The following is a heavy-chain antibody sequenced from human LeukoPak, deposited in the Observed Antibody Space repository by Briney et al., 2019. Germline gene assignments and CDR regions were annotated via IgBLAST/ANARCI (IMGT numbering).Heavy chain of an antibody. CDR3: ARALRLDYHYGMDV. D-gene: IGHD3-9*01. Sequence: PGGSLRLSCAASGFIFSRDEMNWVRQARGKGLEWVSYIDTSGGDIYYADSVKGRFTISRDNAKNSVYLQMYSLRVEDTAVYYCARALRLDYHYGMDVWGQGTTVTVSS. CDR2: IDTSGGDI. V-gene: IGHV3-48*03. CDR1: GFIFSRDE. J-gene: IGHJ6*02.